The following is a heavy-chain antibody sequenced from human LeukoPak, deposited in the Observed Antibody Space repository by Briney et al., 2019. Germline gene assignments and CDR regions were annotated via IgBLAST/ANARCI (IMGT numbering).Heavy chain of an antibody. V-gene: IGHV4-59*12. CDR2: IFHSWTT. Sequence: SETLSLTCTVSGDSISSYYWSWIRQPPGKGLEWIGYIFHSWTTYYNPSLQSRVTISVDTSKNQVSLKVTSVTAADTAIYYCARGGHYGDSIDLWGQGTLVTVSS. J-gene: IGHJ5*02. CDR3: ARGGHYGDSIDL. D-gene: IGHD4-17*01. CDR1: GDSISSYY.